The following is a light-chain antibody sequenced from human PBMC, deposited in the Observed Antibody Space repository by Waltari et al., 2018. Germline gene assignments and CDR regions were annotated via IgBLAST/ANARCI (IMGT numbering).Light chain of an antibody. J-gene: IGKJ2*03. Sequence: DIQLTQSPSFLSASVGDRVTIPCRARQGISAYLAWYQQKPGKAPNLLIYTASTLQSGVPSRFSGSGAGTEFTLTISSLQPEDFATYYCQQLNSYPRSFGQGTKLEIK. CDR3: QQLNSYPRS. CDR1: QGISAY. CDR2: TAS. V-gene: IGKV1-9*01.